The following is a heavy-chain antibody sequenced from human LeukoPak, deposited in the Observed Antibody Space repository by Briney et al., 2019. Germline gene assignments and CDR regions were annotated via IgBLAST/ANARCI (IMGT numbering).Heavy chain of an antibody. CDR2: INHSGST. Sequence: SETLSLTCAVYGGSFSGYYWSWLRQPPGKGLEWIGEINHSGSTNYNPSLKSRVTITVDTSKNQFSLKLSSVTAADTAVYYCARGSERDIVVVPAAWLDYWGQGTLVTVSS. CDR3: ARGSERDIVVVPAAWLDY. CDR1: GGSFSGYY. J-gene: IGHJ4*02. V-gene: IGHV4-34*01. D-gene: IGHD2-2*01.